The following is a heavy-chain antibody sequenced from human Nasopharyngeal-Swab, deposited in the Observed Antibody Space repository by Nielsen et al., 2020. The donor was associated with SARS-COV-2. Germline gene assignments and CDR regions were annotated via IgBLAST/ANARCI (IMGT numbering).Heavy chain of an antibody. J-gene: IGHJ6*02. CDR2: MNPNSGNT. CDR3: AKANSPAYSSSSPYYYGMDV. CDR1: GYTFTSYD. Sequence: ASVKVSCKASGYTFTSYDINWVRQATGQGLEWMGWMNPNSGNTGYAQKFRGRVTMTRNTSISTAYMELSSLRSEDTAVYYCAKANSPAYSSSSPYYYGMDVWGQGTTVTVSS. V-gene: IGHV1-8*01. D-gene: IGHD6-6*01.